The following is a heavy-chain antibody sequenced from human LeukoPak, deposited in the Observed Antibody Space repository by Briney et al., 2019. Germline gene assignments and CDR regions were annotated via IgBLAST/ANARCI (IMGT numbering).Heavy chain of an antibody. J-gene: IGHJ4*02. CDR1: GGSISSGSYY. CDR2: IYTSGST. Sequence: TSETLSLTCTVSGGSISSGSYYWSWIRQPAGKGLEWIGRIYTSGSTNYNPSLKSRVTISVDTSKNQFSLKLSSVIAADTAVYYCARENRAVGTGVDYWGQGTLVTVSP. V-gene: IGHV4-61*02. D-gene: IGHD6-13*01. CDR3: ARENRAVGTGVDY.